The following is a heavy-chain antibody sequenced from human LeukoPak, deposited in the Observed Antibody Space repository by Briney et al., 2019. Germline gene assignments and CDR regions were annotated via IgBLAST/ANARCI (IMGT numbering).Heavy chain of an antibody. CDR3: ARQYCSGGSCYLNAAFDI. Sequence: GGSLRLSFAASGFTFSDYYMTWIRQPPGKGLEGVSYISSSGSTIYFANSVKDRFTISRDNAKNSLYLQMNRLRAEDTAVYCCARQYCSGGSCYLNAAFDIWGEGTMVTVSS. J-gene: IGHJ3*02. CDR2: ISSSGSTI. CDR1: GFTFSDYY. D-gene: IGHD2-15*01. V-gene: IGHV3-11*04.